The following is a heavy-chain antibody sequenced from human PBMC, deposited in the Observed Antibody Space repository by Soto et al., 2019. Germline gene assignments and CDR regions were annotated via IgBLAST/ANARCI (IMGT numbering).Heavy chain of an antibody. CDR3: GRGGLAVSGTYNY. J-gene: IGHJ4*02. CDR2: ISGSNGDT. Sequence: VQLVQSGAEVKESGASVKLSCKASGYTFINYGVAWVRRAPGQGPEWMGWISGSNGDTKYAQNLQNRVSLTTDTSTNTAYIELRSLSPDDTAIYFCGRGGLAVSGTYNYWGQGTLVTLSS. CDR1: GYTFINYG. D-gene: IGHD6-19*01. V-gene: IGHV1-18*01.